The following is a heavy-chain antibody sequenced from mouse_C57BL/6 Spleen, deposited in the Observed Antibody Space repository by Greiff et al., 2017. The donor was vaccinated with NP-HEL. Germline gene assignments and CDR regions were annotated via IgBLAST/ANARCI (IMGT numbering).Heavy chain of an antibody. CDR3: TRFNLLPSY. CDR1: GYTFTDYE. CDR2: IDPETGGT. Sequence: VQLQQSGAELVRPGASVTLSCKASGYTFTDYEMHWVKQTPVHGLEWIGAIDPETGGTAYNQKFKGKAILTADKSSSTAYMELRSLTSEDSAVYYCTRFNLLPSYWGQGTTLTVSS. V-gene: IGHV1-15*01. D-gene: IGHD2-1*01. J-gene: IGHJ2*01.